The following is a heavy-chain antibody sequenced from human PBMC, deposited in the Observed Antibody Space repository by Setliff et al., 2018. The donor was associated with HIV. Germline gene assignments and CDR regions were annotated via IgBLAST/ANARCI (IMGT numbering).Heavy chain of an antibody. V-gene: IGHV1-69*05. CDR1: GGTFSSYA. CDR3: ARGPDDYGGDDGAFDI. CDR2: IIPIFGTA. Sequence: ASVKVSCKASGGTFSSYATSWVRQAPGQGLEWMGGIIPIFGTANYAQKFQGRVTITTDESTSTAYMELSSLRSEDTAVYYCARGPDDYGGDDGAFDIWGQGTMVTVSS. D-gene: IGHD4-17*01. J-gene: IGHJ3*02.